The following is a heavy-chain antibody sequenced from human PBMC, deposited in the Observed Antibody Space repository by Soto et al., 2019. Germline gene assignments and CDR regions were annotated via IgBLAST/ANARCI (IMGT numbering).Heavy chain of an antibody. D-gene: IGHD6-6*01. CDR2: INHSGST. J-gene: IGHJ5*02. V-gene: IGHV4-34*01. CDR1: GGSFSGYY. CDR3: AKDVGDYISSSVYNWFDP. Sequence: SETLSLTCAVYGGSFSGYYWSWIRQPPGKGLEWIGEINHSGSTNYNPSLKSRVTISVDTSKNQFSLKLSSVTAADTAVYYCAKDVGDYISSSVYNWFDPWGQGTLVTGSS.